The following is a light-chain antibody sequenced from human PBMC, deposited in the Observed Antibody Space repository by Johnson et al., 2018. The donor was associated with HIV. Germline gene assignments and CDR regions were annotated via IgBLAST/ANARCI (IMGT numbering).Light chain of an antibody. CDR1: SSNIGNNY. CDR2: DNN. J-gene: IGLJ1*01. CDR3: GTWDSSLSAYYA. V-gene: IGLV1-51*01. Sequence: QSVLTQPPSVSAAPGQKVTISCSGSSSNIGNNYVSWYQQLPGTAPKLLIYDNNKRPSGIPDRFSGSKSGTSATLGITGLQTGDEADYYCGTWDSSLSAYYAFGTGTEVAVL.